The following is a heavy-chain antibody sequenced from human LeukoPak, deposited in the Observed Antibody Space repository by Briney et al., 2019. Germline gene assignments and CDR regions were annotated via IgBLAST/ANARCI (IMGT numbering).Heavy chain of an antibody. Sequence: GGSLRLSCAASGFPFSSYSMTWVRQAPGKGLEWLSYISSSSTTIYYTDSVKGRFIVSRDNAKNSLYLQMNSLRVEDTAVYYCARDRPRYFDYWGQGTLVTVSS. CDR3: ARDRPRYFDY. V-gene: IGHV3-48*01. J-gene: IGHJ4*02. CDR1: GFPFSSYS. CDR2: ISSSSTTI.